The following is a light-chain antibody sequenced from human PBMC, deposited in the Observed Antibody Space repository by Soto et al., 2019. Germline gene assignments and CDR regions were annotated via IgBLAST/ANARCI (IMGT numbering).Light chain of an antibody. CDR3: QQYGSSPIT. V-gene: IGKV3-20*01. Sequence: EIVLTQSPVTLSLSPGERATLSCRASQSVSSSYLAWYQQKSGQAPRLLIYGASSRATGIPDRFSGSGSGTDFTLTISRLEPEDFEAYYCQQYGSSPITFGQGTRLEIK. J-gene: IGKJ5*01. CDR1: QSVSSSY. CDR2: GAS.